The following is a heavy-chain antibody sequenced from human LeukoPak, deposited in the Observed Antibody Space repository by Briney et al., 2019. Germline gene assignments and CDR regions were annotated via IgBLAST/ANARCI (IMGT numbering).Heavy chain of an antibody. CDR1: GGSFRGYY. J-gene: IGHJ4*02. D-gene: IGHD3-3*01. Sequence: PSETLSLTCAVYGGSFRGYYWSWIRQPPGKGLEWIGEINHSGSTNYNPSLKSRVTISVDTSKDQFSLKLSSVAAADTAVYYCARVRIDFWSGYHPDYWGQGTLVTVSS. V-gene: IGHV4-34*01. CDR3: ARVRIDFWSGYHPDY. CDR2: INHSGST.